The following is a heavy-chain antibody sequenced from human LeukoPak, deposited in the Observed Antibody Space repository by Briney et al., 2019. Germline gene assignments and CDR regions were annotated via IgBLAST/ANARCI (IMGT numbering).Heavy chain of an antibody. CDR1: GFTFSSYA. D-gene: IGHD3-9*01. V-gene: IGHV3-23*01. CDR2: ICGSGVRT. CDR3: AKSVNDISSYYYYYGMDV. Sequence: WGSLTLSCPASGFTFSSYALSWVRQPPGKGLEWVSAICGSGVRTDYEDSVKGWFTISRDNSKNTLYLQMYSLRAEDTAVYYCAKSVNDISSYYYYYGMDVWGQGNTGTVSS. J-gene: IGHJ6*01.